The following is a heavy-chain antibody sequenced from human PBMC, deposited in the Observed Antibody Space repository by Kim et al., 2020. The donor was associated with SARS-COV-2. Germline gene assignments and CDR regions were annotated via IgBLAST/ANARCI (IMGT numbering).Heavy chain of an antibody. J-gene: IGHJ2*01. CDR3: ARGRTPPTYYGGSSYWYFDL. CDR2: INHSGST. D-gene: IGHD4-17*01. CDR1: GGSFSGYY. V-gene: IGHV4-34*01. Sequence: SETLSLTCAVYGGSFSGYYWSWIRQPPGKGLEWIGEINHSGSTNYNPSLKSRVTISVDTSKNQFSLKLSSVTAADTAVYYCARGRTPPTYYGGSSYWYFDLWGRGTLVTVSS.